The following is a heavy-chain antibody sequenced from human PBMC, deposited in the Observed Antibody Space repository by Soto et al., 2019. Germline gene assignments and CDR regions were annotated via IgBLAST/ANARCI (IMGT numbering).Heavy chain of an antibody. D-gene: IGHD3-22*01. J-gene: IGHJ4*02. Sequence: ASVKVSCKASGGTFSTYAISWVRQAPGQGLEWMGGITPIFATANYAQKFQGRVTITADESTSTAYMELSSLRSEDTAVYYCARQFDSDTSGYYYAYWGQGTLVTVS. CDR3: ARQFDSDTSGYYYAY. CDR2: ITPIFATA. CDR1: GGTFSTYA. V-gene: IGHV1-69*13.